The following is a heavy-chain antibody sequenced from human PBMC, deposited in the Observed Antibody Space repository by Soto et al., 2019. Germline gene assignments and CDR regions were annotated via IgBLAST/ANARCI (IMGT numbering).Heavy chain of an antibody. J-gene: IGHJ4*02. V-gene: IGHV4-4*02. D-gene: IGHD3-9*01. CDR3: TRALLKSLDY. CDR2: IHYSGTT. Sequence: PSATLSLTCAVSGASISTTYWWSWVRQPPGKGLEWIGEIHYSGTTNYNPSLKSRVTISLDKSKNQFSLNLNSVTAADTAMYYCTRALLKSLDYWGQGTLVTVS. CDR1: GASISTTYW.